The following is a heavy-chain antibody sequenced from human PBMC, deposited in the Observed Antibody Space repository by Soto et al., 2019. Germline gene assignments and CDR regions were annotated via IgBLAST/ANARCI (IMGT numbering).Heavy chain of an antibody. CDR2: IIPIFGTA. CDR3: ARDDDPSEVAFDI. CDR1: GGTFSSYA. V-gene: IGHV1-69*12. D-gene: IGHD1-1*01. J-gene: IGHJ3*02. Sequence: QVQLVQSGAEVKKPGSSVKVSCKASGGTFSSYAISWVRQAPGQGLEWMGGIIPIFGTANYAQKSQGRVTITADESTITANMDRSSLRSEDTAVYYCARDDDPSEVAFDIWGQRTMVTVSS.